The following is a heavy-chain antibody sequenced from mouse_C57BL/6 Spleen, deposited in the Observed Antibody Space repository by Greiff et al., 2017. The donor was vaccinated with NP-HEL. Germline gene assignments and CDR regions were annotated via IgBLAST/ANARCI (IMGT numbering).Heavy chain of an antibody. D-gene: IGHD1-1*01. CDR3: AREYGSSYFDY. CDR2: IDPSDSET. J-gene: IGHJ2*01. V-gene: IGHV1-52*01. CDR1: GYTFTSYW. Sequence: QVQLKQSGAELVRPGSSVKLSCKASGYTFTSYWMHWVKQRPIQGLEWIGNIDPSDSETHYNQKFKDKATLTVDKSSSTAYMQLSSLTSEDSAVYYCAREYGSSYFDYWGQGTTLTVSS.